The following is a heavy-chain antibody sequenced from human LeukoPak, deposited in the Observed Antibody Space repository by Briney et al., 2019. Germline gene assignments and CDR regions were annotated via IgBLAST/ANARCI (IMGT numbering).Heavy chain of an antibody. V-gene: IGHV3-23*01. Sequence: GGSLRLSCAASGFSFSSYAMSWVRQAPGKGLEWVSAISGIGGRTYYAGSVKGRFTISRDNSKNTLYLQMNSLRAEDTAVYYCAKEGFYHDSSGYNPWGQGTLVTVSS. CDR3: AKEGFYHDSSGYNP. CDR1: GFSFSSYA. CDR2: ISGIGGRT. J-gene: IGHJ5*02. D-gene: IGHD3-22*01.